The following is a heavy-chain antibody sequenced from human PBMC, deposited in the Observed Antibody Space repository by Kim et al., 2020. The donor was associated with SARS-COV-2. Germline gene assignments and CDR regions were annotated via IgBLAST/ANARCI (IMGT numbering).Heavy chain of an antibody. J-gene: IGHJ3*02. CDR1: GFTFDDYA. D-gene: IGHD3-9*01. CDR2: ISWNSGSI. CDR3: AKGYYVILTGPGGAFDI. Sequence: GGSLRLSCAASGFTFDDYAMHWVRQAPGKGLEWVSGISWNSGSIGYADSVKGRFTISRDNAKNSLYLQMNSLRAEDTALDYFAKGYYVILTGPGGAFDIWGQGTMVTVSS. V-gene: IGHV3-9*01.